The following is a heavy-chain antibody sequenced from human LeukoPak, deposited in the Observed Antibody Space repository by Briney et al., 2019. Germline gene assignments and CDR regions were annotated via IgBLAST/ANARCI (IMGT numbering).Heavy chain of an antibody. D-gene: IGHD1-14*01. CDR3: ARDFPEDSGFDY. CDR1: GYTFTSYY. CDR2: INPSGGST. J-gene: IGHJ4*02. Sequence: ASVKVSCKASGYTFTSYYMHWVRQAPGQGLEWMGIINPSGGSTSYAQKFQGRVTMTRDTSISTAYMELSRLRSDDTAVYYCARDFPEDSGFDYWGQGTLVTVSS. V-gene: IGHV1-46*01.